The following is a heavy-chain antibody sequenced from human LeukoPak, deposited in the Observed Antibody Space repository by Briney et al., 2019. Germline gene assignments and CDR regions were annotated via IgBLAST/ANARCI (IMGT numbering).Heavy chain of an antibody. CDR3: SRPRTGDHNDVFDI. J-gene: IGHJ3*02. Sequence: GESLMISCKGSGYSFTNYWITWVRQMPGKGLEWMGRIDPSDSYINYSPSFQGHVTISADKSISTAYLQWSSLKASDTAMYYCSRPRTGDHNDVFDIWGQGTMVTVSS. CDR2: IDPSDSYI. D-gene: IGHD7-27*01. V-gene: IGHV5-10-1*01. CDR1: GYSFTNYW.